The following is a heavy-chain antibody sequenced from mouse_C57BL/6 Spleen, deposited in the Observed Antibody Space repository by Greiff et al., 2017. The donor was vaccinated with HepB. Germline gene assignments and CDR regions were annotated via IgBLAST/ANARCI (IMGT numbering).Heavy chain of an antibody. J-gene: IGHJ2*01. CDR3: ARSDGSSGYYFDY. D-gene: IGHD1-1*01. Sequence: QVQLQQSGAELARPGASVKMSCKASGYTFTSYTMHWVKQRPGQGLEWIGYINPSSGYTKYNQKFKDKATLTADKYSRQAYMQLSSLTSEDSAVYNCARSDGSSGYYFDYWGQGTTLTVSS. CDR2: INPSSGYT. CDR1: GYTFTSYT. V-gene: IGHV1-4*01.